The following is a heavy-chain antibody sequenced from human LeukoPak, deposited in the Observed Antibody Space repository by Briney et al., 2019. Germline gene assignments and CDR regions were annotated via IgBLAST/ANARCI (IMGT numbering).Heavy chain of an antibody. CDR1: GGFTSDYK. Sequence: PSETLSLTCNVSGGFTSDYKWSWIRQPPGKGLEWIGRIYTSGSTNYNPSLKSRVTISVDTSKNQFSLKLSSVTAADTAVYYCAREYSSSYLFDYWGQGTLVTVSS. CDR3: AREYSSSYLFDY. V-gene: IGHV4-4*08. D-gene: IGHD6-6*01. CDR2: IYTSGST. J-gene: IGHJ4*02.